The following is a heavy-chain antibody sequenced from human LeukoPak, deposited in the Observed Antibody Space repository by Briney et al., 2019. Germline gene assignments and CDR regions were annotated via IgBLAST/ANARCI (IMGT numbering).Heavy chain of an antibody. Sequence: SETLSLTCTVSGGSISYSYWTWIRQPAGKGLEWIGRIYTNGGTNHNPSLKSRVTMSLDTSKNQLSLNLSSVTAADTAVYYCAREAYCGGDCYSGFDYWGQGTLVTVSS. D-gene: IGHD2-21*02. CDR1: GGSISYSY. CDR3: AREAYCGGDCYSGFDY. V-gene: IGHV4-4*07. CDR2: IYTNGGT. J-gene: IGHJ4*02.